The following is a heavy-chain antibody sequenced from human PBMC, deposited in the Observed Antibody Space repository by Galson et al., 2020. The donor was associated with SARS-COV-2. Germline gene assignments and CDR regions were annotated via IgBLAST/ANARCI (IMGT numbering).Heavy chain of an antibody. J-gene: IGHJ6*02. CDR3: ASGTYYYDSSGYPNRIDGMDV. Sequence: SETLSLTCTVSGGSISSGSYYWSWIRQPAGKGLEWIGRIYTSGSTNYNPSLKSRVTISVDTSKNQFSLKLSSVTAADTAVYYCASGTYYYDSSGYPNRIDGMDVWGQGTTVTVSS. CDR1: GGSISSGSYY. V-gene: IGHV4-61*02. D-gene: IGHD3-22*01. CDR2: IYTSGST.